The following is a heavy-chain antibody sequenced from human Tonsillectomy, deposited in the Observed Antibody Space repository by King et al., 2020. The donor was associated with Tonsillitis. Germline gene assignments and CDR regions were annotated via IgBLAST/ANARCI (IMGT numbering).Heavy chain of an antibody. Sequence: VQLVESGGGLVQPGGSLTLSCAASGFIFTDYWMTWVRQAPGKGLEWVANINQDGGAKFYVGSVKGRFTISRDNAKNSLYLQMSSLRAEDTAVYFCVGSMEFWGQGTTVTVAS. D-gene: IGHD7-27*01. CDR3: VGSMEF. J-gene: IGHJ6*02. CDR2: INQDGGAK. V-gene: IGHV3-7*01. CDR1: GFIFTDYW.